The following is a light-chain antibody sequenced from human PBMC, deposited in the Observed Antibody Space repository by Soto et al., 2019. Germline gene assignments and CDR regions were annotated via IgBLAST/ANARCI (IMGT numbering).Light chain of an antibody. J-gene: IGLJ2*01. CDR3: CSYAGSDTSV. CDR2: DVS. V-gene: IGLV2-11*01. Sequence: QSALTQPRSVSGSPGQSVTISCTGTSSDVGTYNYVSWYQQHPGKAPKLMIYDVSQRPSGVPDRCSGSKSGNTASLTISGLQAEDEYDYYCCSYAGSDTSVFGGGTKVTVL. CDR1: SSDVGTYNY.